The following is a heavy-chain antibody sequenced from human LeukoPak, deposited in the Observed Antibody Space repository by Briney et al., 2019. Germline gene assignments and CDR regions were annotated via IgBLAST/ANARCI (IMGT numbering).Heavy chain of an antibody. D-gene: IGHD3-3*01. CDR1: GFTFSNYW. V-gene: IGHV3-7*01. CDR3: ARDTPPIFGVVITDY. Sequence: GGSLRLSCAASGFTFSNYWMSWVRQAPGKGLEWVANIKQDGSEKYYVDSVKGRFTISRDNAKNSLYLQMNSLRAEDTAVYYCARDTPPIFGVVITDYWGQGTLVTVSS. CDR2: IKQDGSEK. J-gene: IGHJ4*02.